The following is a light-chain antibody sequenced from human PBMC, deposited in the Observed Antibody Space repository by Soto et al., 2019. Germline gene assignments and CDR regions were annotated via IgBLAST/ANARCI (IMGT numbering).Light chain of an antibody. CDR2: EGS. J-gene: IGLJ2*01. V-gene: IGLV2-23*01. Sequence: QSALTQPASVSGSPGQSITISCTGTSSDVGSYNLVSWYQQHPGKAPKLMIYEGSKRPSGVSNRFSGSKSGNTASLTISGLQAEDEGDYYCSSYAGRITLVFGGGTKLTVL. CDR1: SSDVGSYNL. CDR3: SSYAGRITLV.